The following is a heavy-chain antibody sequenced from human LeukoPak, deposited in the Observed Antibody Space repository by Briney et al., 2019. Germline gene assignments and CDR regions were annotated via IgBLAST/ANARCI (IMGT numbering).Heavy chain of an antibody. V-gene: IGHV3-23*01. CDR3: AKKKDTAMVDAVDY. CDR2: ISGSGGST. CDR1: GFTFSSYA. D-gene: IGHD5-18*01. J-gene: IGHJ4*02. Sequence: GGSLRLSCAVSGFTFSSYAMSWVRQPPGKGLEWVSAISGSGGSTYYAASVKGRFTISTDNSKNTLYLQMNSLRAEDTAVYYCAKKKDTAMVDAVDYWGEGALVTVSS.